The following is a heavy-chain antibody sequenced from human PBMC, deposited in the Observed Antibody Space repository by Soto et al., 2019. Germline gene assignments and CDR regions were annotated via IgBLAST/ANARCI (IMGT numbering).Heavy chain of an antibody. CDR3: ARSGSYYPARNWFGP. Sequence: ASVKVSCKASGYTFTSYGISWVRQAPGQGLEWMGWISGFNDDTNHAQKLQGRVTMTKDTSTSTAYMELRSLKFDDTAVYYCARSGSYYPARNWFGPWGQGTLVTVLL. V-gene: IGHV1-18*01. CDR2: ISGFNDDT. CDR1: GYTFTSYG. J-gene: IGHJ5*02. D-gene: IGHD3-10*01.